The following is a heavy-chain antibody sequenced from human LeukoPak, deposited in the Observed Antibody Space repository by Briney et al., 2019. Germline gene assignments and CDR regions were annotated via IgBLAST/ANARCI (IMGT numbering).Heavy chain of an antibody. Sequence: GGSLRLSCAASGFTFSTYAMSWVRQAPGKGLEWVSVIYSGGSTYYADSVKGRFTISRDNSKNTLYLQMNSLRAEDTAVYYCAASPYSGHDYWGQGTLVTVSS. D-gene: IGHD3-10*01. CDR2: IYSGGST. J-gene: IGHJ4*02. V-gene: IGHV3-66*01. CDR3: AASPYSGHDY. CDR1: GFTFSTYA.